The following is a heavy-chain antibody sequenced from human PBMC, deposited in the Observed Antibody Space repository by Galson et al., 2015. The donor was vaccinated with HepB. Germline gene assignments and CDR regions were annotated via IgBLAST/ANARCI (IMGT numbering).Heavy chain of an antibody. D-gene: IGHD1-26*01. CDR2: IWYDGSNK. CDR1: GFTFSSYG. CDR3: ARDGSGSYDWDY. V-gene: IGHV3-33*01. Sequence: SLRLSCAASGFTFSSYGMHWVRQAPGKGLEWVAVIWYDGSNKYYADSVKGRFTISRDNSKNTLYLQMNSLRAEDTAVYYCARDGSGSYDWDYWGQGTLVTVYS. J-gene: IGHJ4*02.